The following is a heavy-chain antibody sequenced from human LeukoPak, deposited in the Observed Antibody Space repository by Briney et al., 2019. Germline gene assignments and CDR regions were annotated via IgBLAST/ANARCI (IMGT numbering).Heavy chain of an antibody. V-gene: IGHV4-4*07. J-gene: IGHJ4*02. CDR3: ARGPDTRGYSYYFDY. CDR1: GGSINNYY. D-gene: IGHD5-18*01. Sequence: SETVSLTCIVSGGSINNYYWSWIRQPAGKGLEWIGRIYSSGSTNYSPSLKSRVTMSVDTSKTQFSLRLSSVTAADTAVYYCARGPDTRGYSYYFDYWGQGTLVSVSS. CDR2: IYSSGST.